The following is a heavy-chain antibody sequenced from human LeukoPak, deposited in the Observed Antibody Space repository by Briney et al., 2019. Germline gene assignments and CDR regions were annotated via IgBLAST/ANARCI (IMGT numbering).Heavy chain of an antibody. CDR2: ISSDGGNT. Sequence: PGGSLRLSCVASGFTFSSYAMHWVRQAPGKGLEYVSSISSDGGNTYYANSVRGRFTISRDNSKNTLYLQMNSLRAEDTAVYYCARRRNHYYDSSGSKKTGAFDIWGQGTMVTVSS. V-gene: IGHV3-64*01. CDR1: GFTFSSYA. CDR3: ARRRNHYYDSSGSKKTGAFDI. J-gene: IGHJ3*02. D-gene: IGHD3-22*01.